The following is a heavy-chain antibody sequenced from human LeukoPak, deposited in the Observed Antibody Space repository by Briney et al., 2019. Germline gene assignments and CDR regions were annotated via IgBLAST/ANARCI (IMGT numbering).Heavy chain of an antibody. J-gene: IGHJ4*02. CDR3: ASSGSYRFDY. CDR2: ITASGTAM. D-gene: IGHD1-26*01. CDR1: GFTFSSYS. Sequence: GGSLRLSCAASGFTFSSYSMNWVRQAPGKGREGVSHITASGTAMFYADSVKGRFTISRDNAKNSLYLQMNRLRDEDTAVYYCASSGSYRFDYWGQGTLVTVSS. V-gene: IGHV3-48*02.